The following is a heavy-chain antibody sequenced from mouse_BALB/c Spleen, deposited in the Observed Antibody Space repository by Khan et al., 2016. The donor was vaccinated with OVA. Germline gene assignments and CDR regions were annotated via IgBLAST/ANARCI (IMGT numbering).Heavy chain of an antibody. V-gene: IGHV14-3*02. J-gene: IGHJ2*01. Sequence: VQLKQSGAELVKPGATVKMSCTASGFTIKDYYMHWLKQWPEQGLEWIGRIDPTNGNTKYDPKFQGKATITVDTSSNTAYLQLRSLTSEDTAVDCCARMAGKWGQGTTLTVSS. CDR2: IDPTNGNT. CDR3: ARMAGK. CDR1: GFTIKDYY.